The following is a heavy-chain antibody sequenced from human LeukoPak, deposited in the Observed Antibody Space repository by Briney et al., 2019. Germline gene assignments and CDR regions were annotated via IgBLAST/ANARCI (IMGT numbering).Heavy chain of an antibody. D-gene: IGHD4-17*01. CDR1: GFTFSSYA. CDR3: ARIPPHDYVDAFDI. Sequence: GSLRLSCAASGFTFSSYAMHWVRQAPGKGLEWVAVISYDGSNKYYADSVKGRFTISRDNSKNRLYLQMNSLRAEDTAVYYCARIPPHDYVDAFDIWGQGTMVTVSS. J-gene: IGHJ3*02. CDR2: ISYDGSNK. V-gene: IGHV3-30-3*01.